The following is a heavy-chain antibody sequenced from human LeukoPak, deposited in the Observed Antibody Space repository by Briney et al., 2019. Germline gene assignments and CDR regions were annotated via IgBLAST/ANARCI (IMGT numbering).Heavy chain of an antibody. J-gene: IGHJ4*02. Sequence: GGSLRLSCAASGFTFSSYAMHWVRQAPGKGLEWVAVISYDGSNKYYADSVKGRFTISRDNSKNTLYLQMNSLRAEDTAVYYCARAGVFVYDFWSGTVSWAVETAFDYWGQGTLVTVSS. D-gene: IGHD3-3*01. V-gene: IGHV3-30-3*01. CDR2: ISYDGSNK. CDR3: ARAGVFVYDFWSGTVSWAVETAFDY. CDR1: GFTFSSYA.